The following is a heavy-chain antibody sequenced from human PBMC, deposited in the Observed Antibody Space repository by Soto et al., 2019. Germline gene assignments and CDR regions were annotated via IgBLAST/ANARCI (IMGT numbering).Heavy chain of an antibody. D-gene: IGHD3-16*01. J-gene: IGHJ4*02. V-gene: IGHV3-30*19. CDR2: TSYDGSNE. Sequence: QVQLVESGGGVVQPGTSLRLSCVGSGFTFRSYVIHWVRQAPGKGLEWVALTSYDGSNEYYDDSVKGRFTISRDNSRNTVDLQMDNLRLEDTALYYCARWGTTGGLDVWGQGTLVSVSS. CDR3: ARWGTTGGLDV. CDR1: GFTFRSYV.